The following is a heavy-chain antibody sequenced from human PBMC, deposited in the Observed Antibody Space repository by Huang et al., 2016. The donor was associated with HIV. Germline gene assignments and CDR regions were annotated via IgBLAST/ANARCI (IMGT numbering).Heavy chain of an antibody. CDR3: AYQQWLVGGLNH. V-gene: IGHV3-21*02. Sequence: EVELVESGGGLVKPGGSLRLSCAACGFAFSSYGMNWVRQAPGKGLGLVAFIGSDSSYIYYADSVKGRVTISRDNAKSSIYLQLDSLRAEDTAVYYCAYQQWLVGGLNHWGQGTLVVVSS. D-gene: IGHD6-19*01. CDR2: IGSDSSYI. CDR1: GFAFSSYG. J-gene: IGHJ5*02.